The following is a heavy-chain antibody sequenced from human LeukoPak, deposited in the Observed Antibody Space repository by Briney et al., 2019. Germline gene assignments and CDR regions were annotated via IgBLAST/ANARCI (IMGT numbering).Heavy chain of an antibody. CDR1: GFIFNNYW. Sequence: GGSLRLSCAASGFIFNNYWISWVRQAPGEGLEWVANIKQDGSDKYYVDSVKGRFTISRDNAKNSLYLQMNSLRAEDTAVYYCATESGTYSGTCFDYWGQGTLVTVSS. CDR2: IKQDGSDK. V-gene: IGHV3-7*04. J-gene: IGHJ4*02. D-gene: IGHD1-26*01. CDR3: ATESGTYSGTCFDY.